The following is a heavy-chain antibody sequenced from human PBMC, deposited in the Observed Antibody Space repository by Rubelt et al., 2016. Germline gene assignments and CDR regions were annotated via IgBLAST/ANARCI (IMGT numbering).Heavy chain of an antibody. V-gene: IGHV3-7*01. CDR1: GFTFGTYW. CDR3: ARHSGTTSDAFDI. CDR2: IRQDGNEK. J-gene: IGHJ3*02. Sequence: GGGLVQPGGSLRLSCAASGFTFGTYWMTWVRQPPGKGLEWVTNIRQDGNEKHYVDSVKGRFTVSRDNAKNLLFLQMNGLRVEDTAVYYCARHSGTTSDAFDIWGQGTMVTVSS. D-gene: IGHD1-14*01.